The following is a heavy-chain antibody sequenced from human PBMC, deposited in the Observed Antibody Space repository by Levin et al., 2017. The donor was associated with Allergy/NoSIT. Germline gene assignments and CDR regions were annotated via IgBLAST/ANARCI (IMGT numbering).Heavy chain of an antibody. D-gene: IGHD3-10*02. Sequence: GGSLRLSCAASGFTFSSYAMHWVRQAPGKGLEWVAVISYDGSNKYYADSVKGRFTISRDNSKNTLYLQMNSLRAEDTAVYYCARPLPVHYYYYGMDVWGQGTTVTVSS. CDR1: GFTFSSYA. CDR3: ARPLPVHYYYYGMDV. J-gene: IGHJ6*02. CDR2: ISYDGSNK. V-gene: IGHV3-30*04.